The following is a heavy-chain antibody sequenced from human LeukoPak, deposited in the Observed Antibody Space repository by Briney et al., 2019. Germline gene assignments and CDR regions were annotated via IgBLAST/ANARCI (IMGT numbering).Heavy chain of an antibody. CDR2: TTSTGFTT. Sequence: GGSLRLSCAASGFTFSNYEMNWVRQAPGKGLEWVSYTTSTGFTTYSADSVRGRFAISRDNAKNSLYLEMNSLRVEDTAIYYCVRGYCSGGSCYFLIAFDYWGQGTLVTVSP. V-gene: IGHV3-48*03. CDR3: VRGYCSGGSCYFLIAFDY. J-gene: IGHJ4*02. CDR1: GFTFSNYE. D-gene: IGHD2-15*01.